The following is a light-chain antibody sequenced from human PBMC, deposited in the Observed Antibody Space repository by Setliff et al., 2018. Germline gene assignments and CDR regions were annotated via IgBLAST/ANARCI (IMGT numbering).Light chain of an antibody. Sequence: QSALTQPPSVSGAPGQRVTISCTGSSSNIGAGYDVHWYQQLPGTAPKPLIYGNSNRPSGVPDRFSGSKSGTSASLAITGLQAEDEADYYCQSSDSSLSAHVVFGGGTKVTVL. V-gene: IGLV1-40*01. J-gene: IGLJ2*01. CDR3: QSSDSSLSAHVV. CDR2: GNS. CDR1: SSNIGAGYD.